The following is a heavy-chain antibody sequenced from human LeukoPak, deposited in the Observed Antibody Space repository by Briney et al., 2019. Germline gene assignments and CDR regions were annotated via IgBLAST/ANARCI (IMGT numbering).Heavy chain of an antibody. CDR2: IYYSGST. V-gene: IGHV4-59*08. D-gene: IGHD3-22*01. Sequence: PSETLSLTCTVSGGSISIYYWSWIRQPPGKGLEWIGYIYYSGSTNYNPSLKSRVTISVDTSKNQFSLKLSSVTAADTAVYYCARHGAMIVVNDAFDIWGQGTMVTVSS. J-gene: IGHJ3*02. CDR3: ARHGAMIVVNDAFDI. CDR1: GGSISIYY.